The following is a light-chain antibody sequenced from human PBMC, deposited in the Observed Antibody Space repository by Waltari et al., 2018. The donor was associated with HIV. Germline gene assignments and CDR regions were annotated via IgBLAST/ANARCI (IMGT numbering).Light chain of an antibody. CDR1: QTVTSNY. CDR2: GAS. J-gene: IGKJ2*01. CDR3: HQYGTSPQT. Sequence: ELVLTQSPRTLSLSPGESATLSCRASQTVTSNYLAWYQMKPGQPPRLLVYGASIRATGVPDKFSGSGSGTDFTLTIGRLEPEDFAIYYCHQYGTSPQTFGQGSKVEIK. V-gene: IGKV3-20*01.